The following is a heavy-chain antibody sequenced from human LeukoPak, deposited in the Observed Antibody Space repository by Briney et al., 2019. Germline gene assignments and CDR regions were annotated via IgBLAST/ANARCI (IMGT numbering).Heavy chain of an antibody. D-gene: IGHD3-10*01. Sequence: PGRSLRLSCAASGFTFSSYGMHWVRQAPGKGLEWVAVIWYDGSNKYYADSVKGRFTIPRDNSKNTLYLQMNSLRAEDTAVYYCARSGVLLWFGELSPPDYWGQGTLVTVSS. CDR3: ARSGVLLWFGELSPPDY. CDR1: GFTFSSYG. CDR2: IWYDGSNK. V-gene: IGHV3-33*01. J-gene: IGHJ4*02.